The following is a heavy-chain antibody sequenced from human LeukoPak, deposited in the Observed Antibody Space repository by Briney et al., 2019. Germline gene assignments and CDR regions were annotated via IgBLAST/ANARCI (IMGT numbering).Heavy chain of an antibody. Sequence: GALRLYCAASGFTFSSYEMNWVRQAPGKGLEWVSYISSSGSTIYYADSVKGRFTISRDNAKNSLYLQMNSLRAEDTAVYYCAELGITMIGGVWGKGTTVTISS. V-gene: IGHV3-48*03. CDR1: GFTFSSYE. D-gene: IGHD3-10*02. CDR2: ISSSGSTI. CDR3: AELGITMIGGV. J-gene: IGHJ6*04.